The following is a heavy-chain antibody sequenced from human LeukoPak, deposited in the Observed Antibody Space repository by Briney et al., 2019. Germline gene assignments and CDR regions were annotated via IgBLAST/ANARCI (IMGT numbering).Heavy chain of an antibody. CDR1: GGSISSYY. Sequence: SETLSLTCTVSGGSISSYYWSWIRQPAGKGLEWIGRIYTSGSTNYNPSLKSRVTISVDTSKNQFSLKLSSVTAADTAVYYCARGYYYGSGSYYDNWFDPWGQGTLVTVSS. J-gene: IGHJ5*02. V-gene: IGHV4-4*07. D-gene: IGHD3-10*01. CDR3: ARGYYYGSGSYYDNWFDP. CDR2: IYTSGST.